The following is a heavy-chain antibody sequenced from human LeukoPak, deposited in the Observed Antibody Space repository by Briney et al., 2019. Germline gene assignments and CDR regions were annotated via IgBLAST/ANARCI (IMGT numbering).Heavy chain of an antibody. CDR2: ISGSGGSK. CDR1: GFTFTSYG. Sequence: GGPLRLSCAASGFTFTSYGMSWVRQAPGKGLEWVSVISGSGGSKYYADSVKGRFTISRDNAKNSLYLQMNSLRAEDTAVYYCARVSDINWGQGNPGYRLL. V-gene: IGHV3-23*01. D-gene: IGHD2-15*01. J-gene: IGHJ4*02. CDR3: ARVSDIN.